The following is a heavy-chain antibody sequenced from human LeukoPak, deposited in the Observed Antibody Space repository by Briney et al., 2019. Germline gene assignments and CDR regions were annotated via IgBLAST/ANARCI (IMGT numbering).Heavy chain of an antibody. J-gene: IGHJ4*02. CDR2: IYYSGST. V-gene: IGHV4-59*08. D-gene: IGHD3-22*01. CDR1: GGSINRYY. CDR3: ARRQYYDSDGYWYYFDY. Sequence: SKTLSLTCTVSGGSINRYYWSWIRQPPGQGLEWIGQIYYSGSTNYNPSLQSRVTMSVDTSKNQFSLNLSSVPAADTAVYYCARRQYYDSDGYWYYFDYWGQGILVTVSS.